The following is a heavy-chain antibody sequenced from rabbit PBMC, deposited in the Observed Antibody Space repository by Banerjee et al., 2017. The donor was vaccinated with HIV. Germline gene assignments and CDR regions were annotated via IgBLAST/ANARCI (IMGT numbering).Heavy chain of an antibody. CDR1: GFSFSSTYW. Sequence: QEQLEESGGGLVQPEGSLTLTCTASGFSFSSTYWICWVRQAPGKGLEWIACIYTSSGTTYYASWAKGRFTISKTSSTTVTLQMTSLTVADTATYFCARVAWYPFTLDLWGPGTLVTVS. D-gene: IGHD7-1*01. V-gene: IGHV1S45*01. CDR3: ARVAWYPFTLDL. CDR2: IYTSSGTT. J-gene: IGHJ6*01.